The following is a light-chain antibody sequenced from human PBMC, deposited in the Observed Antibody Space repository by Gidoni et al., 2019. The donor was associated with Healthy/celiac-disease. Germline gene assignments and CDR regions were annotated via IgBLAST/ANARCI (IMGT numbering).Light chain of an antibody. V-gene: IGKV1-33*01. J-gene: IGKJ4*01. CDR3: QQYDNLPPLT. CDR2: DAS. Sequence: DIQMTQSPSSLSASVGDRVTITCQASQAISNYLNWYQQKPGKAPKLLIYDASNLETGVPSRFSGSGSGTDFTVTISSLQPEDIATYYCQQYDNLPPLTFGGGTKVEIK. CDR1: QAISNY.